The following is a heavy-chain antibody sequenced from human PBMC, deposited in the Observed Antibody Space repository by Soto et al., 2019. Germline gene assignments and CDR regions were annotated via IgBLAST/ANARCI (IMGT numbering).Heavy chain of an antibody. CDR3: TTVYCLSTSCCNWFDP. D-gene: IGHD2-2*01. CDR1: GFTSRNAW. J-gene: IGHJ5*02. V-gene: IGHV3-15*01. Sequence: PGGSLRLSCSASGFTSRNAWMSWVRQAPGKGLEWVGRIKSKIDGGTTDYAAPVKGRFTISRDDSKNTLYLEMSSLKTEDTALYYCTTVYCLSTSCCNWFDPWGQGTLVTVSS. CDR2: IKSKIDGGTT.